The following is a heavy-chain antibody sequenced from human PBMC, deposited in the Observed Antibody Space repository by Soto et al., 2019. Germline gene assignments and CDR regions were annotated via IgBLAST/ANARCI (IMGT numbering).Heavy chain of an antibody. J-gene: IGHJ4*02. V-gene: IGHV3-11*01. Sequence: QVQLVESGGGLVKPGGSLRLSCAASGFTFSDYFMSWIRQTPEKGLEWVSYISSSGSTIYYADGVRGRFTMSRDNAKNSLYLQMNSLTAEDTAVYYCASVGDRETRINHAIDFWGQGTLVTVSS. CDR1: GFTFSDYF. D-gene: IGHD3-16*01. CDR2: ISSSGSTI. CDR3: ASVGDRETRINHAIDF.